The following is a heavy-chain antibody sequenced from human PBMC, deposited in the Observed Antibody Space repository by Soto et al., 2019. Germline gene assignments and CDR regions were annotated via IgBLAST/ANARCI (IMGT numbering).Heavy chain of an antibody. CDR3: AREGPPDYYGSGSPPSNYYGMDV. CDR2: ISAYNGNT. V-gene: IGHV1-18*04. CDR1: GYTFTSYG. D-gene: IGHD3-10*01. J-gene: IGHJ6*02. Sequence: ASVKVSCKASGYTFTSYGISWVRQAPGQGLEGMGWISAYNGNTNYAQKLQGRVTMTTDTSTSTAYMELRSLRSDDTAVYYCAREGPPDYYGSGSPPSNYYGMDVWGQGTTVTVSS.